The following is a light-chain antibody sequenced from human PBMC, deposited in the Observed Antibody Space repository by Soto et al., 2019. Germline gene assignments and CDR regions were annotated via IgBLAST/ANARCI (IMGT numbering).Light chain of an antibody. CDR3: QQYGSSPYT. CDR1: QSVSSSY. J-gene: IGKJ2*01. CDR2: GAS. V-gene: IGKV3-20*01. Sequence: EIVLTQSPGTLSLSPGERATLSCRASQSVSSSYLAWYQQKPGQAPRLLIYGASSRATGIPDRFSGSGSGNDFTLTISRLEPEDFAVDYCQQYGSSPYTFGQGTKLEIK.